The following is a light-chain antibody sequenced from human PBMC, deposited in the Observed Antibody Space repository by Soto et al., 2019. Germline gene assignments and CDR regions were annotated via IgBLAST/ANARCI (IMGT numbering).Light chain of an antibody. CDR2: TNN. V-gene: IGLV1-44*01. Sequence: QPVLTQPPSASGTPGQRVTISCSGSNSNIGSNTVSWYQQVTGTAPKLLIYTNNQRPSGVPDRFSGSKSGTSASLAISGLQSDDEADYYCASWDASLNGAVFGGGTQLTVL. J-gene: IGLJ7*01. CDR3: ASWDASLNGAV. CDR1: NSNIGSNT.